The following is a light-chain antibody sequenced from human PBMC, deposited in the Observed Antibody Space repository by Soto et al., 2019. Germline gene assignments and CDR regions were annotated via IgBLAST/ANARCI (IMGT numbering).Light chain of an antibody. V-gene: IGKV1-5*01. Sequence: DIPMTQSPSTLSASVGDRVTITCRASQSISSWLAWYQQKPGKAPKLLIYDASSLESGVPSRFSGSGSGTGFTLTLSSLQPDDFATYYCQQYNSYSPWSFGQGTKVEIK. CDR3: QQYNSYSPWS. J-gene: IGKJ1*01. CDR2: DAS. CDR1: QSISSW.